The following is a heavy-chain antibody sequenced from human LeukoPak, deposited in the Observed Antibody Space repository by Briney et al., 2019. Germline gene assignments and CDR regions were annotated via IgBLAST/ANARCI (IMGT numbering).Heavy chain of an antibody. CDR2: ISSSGSSM. CDR3: ARDGGSSWYFDY. V-gene: IGHV3-11*04. CDR1: GFTFSDYY. D-gene: IGHD6-13*01. Sequence: GGSLRLSCAASGFTFSDYYMSWIRQAPGKGLECVSYISSSGSSMYYADSVKGRFTISGDNAKNSLYLQMNSLRAEDTAVYYCARDGGSSWYFDYWGQGTLVTVSS. J-gene: IGHJ4*02.